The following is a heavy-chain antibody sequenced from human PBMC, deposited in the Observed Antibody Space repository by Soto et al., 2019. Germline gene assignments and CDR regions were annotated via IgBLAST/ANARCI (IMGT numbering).Heavy chain of an antibody. D-gene: IGHD3-22*01. CDR3: AVGSSGYYYSSYFDY. V-gene: IGHV1-2*02. Sequence: ASVKVSCKASGYTFTGYYMHWVRQAPGQGLEWMGWINPNSGGTNYAQKFQGRVTMTRDTSISTAYMELSRLRSDDAAVYYCAVGSSGYYYSSYFDYWGQGTLVTVSS. CDR2: INPNSGGT. CDR1: GYTFTGYY. J-gene: IGHJ4*02.